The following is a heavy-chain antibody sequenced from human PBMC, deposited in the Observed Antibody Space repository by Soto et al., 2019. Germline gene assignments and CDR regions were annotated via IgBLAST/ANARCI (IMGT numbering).Heavy chain of an antibody. D-gene: IGHD2-2*01. CDR3: VRRYCSRTSCLAGFDP. CDR1: GGSFSGNY. J-gene: IGHJ5*02. Sequence: ETLSLTCAVYGGSFSGNYWTWIRQPPGKGLEWIGEVNHSGSAKYNPSLKSRVTISVDTSKNQISLKLASLTAADTALYYCVRRYCSRTSCLAGFDPWGRGTQVTVSS. V-gene: IGHV4-34*01. CDR2: VNHSGSA.